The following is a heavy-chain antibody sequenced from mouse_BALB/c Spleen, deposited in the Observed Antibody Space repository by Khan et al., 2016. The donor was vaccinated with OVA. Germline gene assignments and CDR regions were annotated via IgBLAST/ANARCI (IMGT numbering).Heavy chain of an antibody. J-gene: IGHJ4*01. CDR2: IRSSGSA. Sequence: EVQLQESGPGLVKPSQSLSLTCTVTGYSITSDYAWNWIRQFPGDRLEWMGYIRSSGSASYNPYLTSRISITRDTSQNQFFLQLKSVTPEDTAKYCWARALYYSYGYGLDYWGRGSSVTVSS. V-gene: IGHV3-2*02. CDR1: GYSITSDYA. CDR3: ARALYYSYGYGLDY. D-gene: IGHD2-14*01.